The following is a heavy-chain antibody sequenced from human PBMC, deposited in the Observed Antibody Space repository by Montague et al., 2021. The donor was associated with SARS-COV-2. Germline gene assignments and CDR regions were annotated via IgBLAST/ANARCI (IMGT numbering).Heavy chain of an antibody. CDR2: INQGGTEI. Sequence: SLRLSWAASGFTFSNYWLSWLRQAPGKGLEWVANINQGGTEIHYLDSVNGRFTISRDNAKNSLYLQLNSLRAEDTAVYYCARRNYGGDKYYYYGMDVWGQGTTVTVSS. V-gene: IGHV3-7*01. J-gene: IGHJ6*02. CDR1: GFTFSNYW. CDR3: ARRNYGGDKYYYYGMDV. D-gene: IGHD4-23*01.